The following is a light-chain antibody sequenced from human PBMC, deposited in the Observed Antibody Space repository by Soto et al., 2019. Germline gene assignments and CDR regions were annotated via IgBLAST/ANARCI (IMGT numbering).Light chain of an antibody. V-gene: IGKV3-20*01. CDR1: QTVTKSY. J-gene: IGKJ1*01. CDR3: QQSGSSPRT. CDR2: GTS. Sequence: ETVLTQSPGTLSLSPGERATLSCRSSQTVTKSYLAWYQQKPGQAPRLLIFGTSSRATGIPDRFSGSGSGTDFTLTISRLEPEDFAVYYCQQSGSSPRTVGQGTKVDI.